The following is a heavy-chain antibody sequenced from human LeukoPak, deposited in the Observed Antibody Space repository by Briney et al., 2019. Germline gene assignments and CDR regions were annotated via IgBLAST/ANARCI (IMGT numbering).Heavy chain of an antibody. CDR1: GFTFSSYG. CDR2: IWYDGSNK. CDR3: TTEETYYYDSSGYYLGDY. V-gene: IGHV3-33*01. Sequence: GRSLRLSCAASGFTFSSYGMHWVRQAPGKGLEWVAVIWYDGSNKYYADSVKGRFTISRDNSKNTLYLQMNSLRAEDTAVYYCTTEETYYYDSSGYYLGDYWGQGTLVTVSS. D-gene: IGHD3-22*01. J-gene: IGHJ4*02.